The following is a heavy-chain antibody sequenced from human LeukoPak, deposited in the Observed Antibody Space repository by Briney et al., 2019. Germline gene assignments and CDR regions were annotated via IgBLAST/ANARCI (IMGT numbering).Heavy chain of an antibody. CDR1: GFTFSSYS. D-gene: IGHD1-26*01. J-gene: IGHJ4*02. CDR3: ASLTDIEAGAVRY. Sequence: PGGSLRLSCAASGFTFSSYSMNWVRQAPGKGLEWVSSISSSSSYIYYADSVKGRFTISRDNAKNSLYLQMNSLRAEDTAVYYCASLTDIEAGAVRYWGQGTLVTVSS. V-gene: IGHV3-21*01. CDR2: ISSSSSYI.